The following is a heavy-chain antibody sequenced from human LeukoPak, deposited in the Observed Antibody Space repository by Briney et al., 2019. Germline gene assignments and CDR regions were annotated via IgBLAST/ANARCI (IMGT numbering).Heavy chain of an antibody. CDR2: IFYSGST. CDR1: GGSVNSGSYY. Sequence: SETLSLTCTVSGGSVNSGSYYWSWIRQPPGKGLEWIGYIFYSGSTNYNPSLKSRVTISIDTSKNQFSLKLSSVTAADTAVYYCARDPGFCSGSSCYGLGPEGDWGQGTLVTVSS. V-gene: IGHV4-61*01. D-gene: IGHD2-15*01. CDR3: ARDPGFCSGSSCYGLGPEGD. J-gene: IGHJ4*02.